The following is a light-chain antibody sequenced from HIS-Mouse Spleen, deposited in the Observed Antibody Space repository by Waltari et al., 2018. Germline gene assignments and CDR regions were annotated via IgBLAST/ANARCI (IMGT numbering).Light chain of an antibody. CDR3: YSTDSSGNHRV. CDR2: EDS. CDR1: ALPKKY. Sequence: SYELTQPPSVSVSPGQTARITCSGDALPKKYAYWYQQKSGQAPVLVIYEDSKRPAGRPEGFSGSSSGRMATLTISGAQVEDEADYYCYSTDSSGNHRVFGGGTKLTVL. V-gene: IGLV3-10*01. J-gene: IGLJ2*01.